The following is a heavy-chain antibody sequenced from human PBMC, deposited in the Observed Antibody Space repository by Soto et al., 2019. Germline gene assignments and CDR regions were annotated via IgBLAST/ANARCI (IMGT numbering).Heavy chain of an antibody. Sequence: QVQLVESGGGVVQPGRSLRLSCAPSGFSFSNYAIHWVRQAPGRGLEWVAVISHDGGNIFYADSVKGRFTISRDNSMNMMYLQMNSLRGEDTAVYFCAREANGKTSYYDYLDYWGQGTLVTVSS. D-gene: IGHD1-26*01. CDR1: GFSFSNYA. V-gene: IGHV3-30-3*01. CDR3: AREANGKTSYYDYLDY. CDR2: ISHDGGNI. J-gene: IGHJ4*02.